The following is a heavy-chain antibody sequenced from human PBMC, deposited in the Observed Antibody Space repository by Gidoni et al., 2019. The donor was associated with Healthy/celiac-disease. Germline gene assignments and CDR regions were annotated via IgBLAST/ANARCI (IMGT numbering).Heavy chain of an antibody. D-gene: IGHD3-10*01. CDR1: GFTGSSNY. Sequence: EVQLVESGGGLVQPGGSLRLSCAASGFTGSSNYMSWVRQAPGKGLEWVSVIYSGGSTYYADSVKGRFTISRDNSKNTLYLQMNSLRAEDTAVYYCARDSGYYGSGSYYLLYGMDVWGQGTTVTVSS. CDR2: IYSGGST. J-gene: IGHJ6*02. CDR3: ARDSGYYGSGSYYLLYGMDV. V-gene: IGHV3-66*02.